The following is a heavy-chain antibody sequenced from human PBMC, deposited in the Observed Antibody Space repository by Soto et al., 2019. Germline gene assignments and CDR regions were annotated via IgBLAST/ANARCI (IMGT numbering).Heavy chain of an antibody. CDR2: ISGSGGST. V-gene: IGHV3-23*01. CDR3: AEIFGDYVSLYYYGKDG. J-gene: IGHJ6*02. CDR1: GFTFSSYA. Sequence: EVQLLESGGGLVQPGGSLRLSCAASGFTFSSYAMSWVRQAPGKGLEWVSAISGSGGSTYYADSVKGRFTISRDNSKNTVYLPMNRLSAEDTAVYYFAEIFGDYVSLYYYGKDGWGQGTTVTVSS. D-gene: IGHD4-17*01.